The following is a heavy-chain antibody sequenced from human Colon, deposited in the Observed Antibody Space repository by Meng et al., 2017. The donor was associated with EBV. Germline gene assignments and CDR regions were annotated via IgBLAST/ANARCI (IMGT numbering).Heavy chain of an antibody. Sequence: SRYEWKHPWSLLKVTCNASGHTLTSYAMNWERQAPGQGLEVMGWINTNTGNPTYAQGFTGRFVFSLDTSVSTAYLQISSLKAEDTAVYYCARETLGYCSSTSCYIGPPDYWGQGTLVTVSS. D-gene: IGHD2-2*01. J-gene: IGHJ4*02. CDR1: GHTLTSYA. CDR2: INTNTGNP. CDR3: ARETLGYCSSTSCYIGPPDY. V-gene: IGHV7-4-1*02.